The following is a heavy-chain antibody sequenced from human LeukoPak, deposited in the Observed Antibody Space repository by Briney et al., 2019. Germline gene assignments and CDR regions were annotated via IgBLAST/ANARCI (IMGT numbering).Heavy chain of an antibody. CDR3: TKDPPRGIVVVPAENVDY. J-gene: IGHJ4*02. V-gene: IGHV3-23*01. CDR2: ISGSGGST. CDR1: GFTFSSYA. Sequence: PGGSLRLSCAASGFTFSSYAMSWVRQAPGKGLEWVSAISGSGGSTYYADSVKGRFTISRDNSKNTLYLQMNSLRAEDTAVYYCTKDPPRGIVVVPAENVDYWGQGTLVTVSS. D-gene: IGHD2-2*01.